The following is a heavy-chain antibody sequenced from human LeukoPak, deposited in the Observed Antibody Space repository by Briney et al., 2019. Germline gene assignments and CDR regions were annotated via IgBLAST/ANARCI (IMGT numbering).Heavy chain of an antibody. V-gene: IGHV4-39*01. CDR1: GXSISSSSDS. D-gene: IGHD3-22*01. J-gene: IGHJ3*01. CDR3: ARRHSSGYYSAFDV. CDR2: IYSSGST. Sequence: SSETLSLTCSVSGXSISSSSDSWGWIRQPPGKGPEWIGSIYSSGSTYYNPSLKSRVTISVDTSKNQFSLNLSSVTAADTGVYYCARRHSSGYYSAFDVWGQGTMVTVSS.